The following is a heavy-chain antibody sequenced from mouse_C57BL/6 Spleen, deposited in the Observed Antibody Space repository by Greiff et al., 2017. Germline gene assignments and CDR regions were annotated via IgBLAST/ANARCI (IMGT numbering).Heavy chain of an antibody. Sequence: VQLQQSGAELMKPGASVKLSCKATGYTFTGYWIEWVKQRPGHGLEWIGEILPGSGSTNSNEKFKGKATFTADTSSNTAYMQLSSLTTDDSAIYYCARCGVLRHYAMDYWGQGTSVTVSS. CDR3: ARCGVLRHYAMDY. J-gene: IGHJ4*01. CDR2: ILPGSGST. CDR1: GYTFTGYW. V-gene: IGHV1-9*01. D-gene: IGHD1-2*01.